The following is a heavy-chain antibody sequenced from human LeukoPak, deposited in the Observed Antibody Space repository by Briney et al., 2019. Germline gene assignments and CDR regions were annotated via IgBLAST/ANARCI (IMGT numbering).Heavy chain of an antibody. CDR1: GFTFSNYD. D-gene: IGHD2-15*01. Sequence: GGSLRLSCAASGFTFSNYDMNWVRQAPGKGLEWVSGIRGSGINTYYADSVKGRFTISRDNSKNTLYLQMNSLRAEDTAIYYCAKLVGSNVKWFDPWGQGTPVTVSS. CDR3: AKLVGSNVKWFDP. J-gene: IGHJ5*02. CDR2: IRGSGINT. V-gene: IGHV3-23*01.